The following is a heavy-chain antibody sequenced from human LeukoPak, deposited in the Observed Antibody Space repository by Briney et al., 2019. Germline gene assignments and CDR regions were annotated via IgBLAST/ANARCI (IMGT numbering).Heavy chain of an antibody. Sequence: PGGSLRLSCAASGFTFSSYSMNWVRQAPEKGLEWVSAISGSGGSTHYADSVKGRFTISRDNSKNTLFLQMNSLRAEDTAVYYCAKDQEILVVPAAINYWGQGTLVTVSS. J-gene: IGHJ4*02. CDR1: GFTFSSYS. D-gene: IGHD2-2*02. CDR3: AKDQEILVVPAAINY. V-gene: IGHV3-23*01. CDR2: ISGSGGST.